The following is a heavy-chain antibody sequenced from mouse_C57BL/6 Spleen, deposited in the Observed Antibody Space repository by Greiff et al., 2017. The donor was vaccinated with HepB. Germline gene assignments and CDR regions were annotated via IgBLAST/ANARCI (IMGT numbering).Heavy chain of an antibody. J-gene: IGHJ1*03. D-gene: IGHD2-4*01. Sequence: QVQLQQSGPELVKPGASVKISCKASGYAFSSSWMNWVKQRPGKGLEWIGRIYPGDGDTNYNGKFKGKATLTADKSSSTAYMQLRSLTSEDSAVYFCARSISQWYFDVWGTGTTVTVSS. CDR3: ARSISQWYFDV. CDR1: GYAFSSSW. V-gene: IGHV1-82*01. CDR2: IYPGDGDT.